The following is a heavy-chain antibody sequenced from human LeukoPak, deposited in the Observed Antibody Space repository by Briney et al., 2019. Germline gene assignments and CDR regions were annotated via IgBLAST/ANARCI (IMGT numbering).Heavy chain of an antibody. D-gene: IGHD3-22*01. CDR2: ISGSGGST. J-gene: IGHJ4*02. Sequence: GGSLRLSCAASGFTFSSSAMSWVRQVPGKGLEWVSAISGSGGSTYYADSVKGRFTISRDNSKNTLYLQMNSLRAEDTAVYYCAKPRGSGYYWTYWGQGTLVTVSS. V-gene: IGHV3-23*01. CDR1: GFTFSSSA. CDR3: AKPRGSGYYWTY.